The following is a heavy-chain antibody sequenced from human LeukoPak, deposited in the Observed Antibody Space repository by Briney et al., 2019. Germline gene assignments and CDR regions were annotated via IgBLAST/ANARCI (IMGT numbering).Heavy chain of an antibody. D-gene: IGHD3-10*01. Sequence: SETLSLTCTVSGYSISTGYYWGWIRQPPGKGLEWIGSIYHSGTTYYNPSLKSRVTISVDTSKNQFSLKLSSVTAADTAVYYCARGGYYGSGNDFRFDPWGQGTLVTVSS. CDR3: ARGGYYGSGNDFRFDP. CDR1: GYSISTGYY. V-gene: IGHV4-38-2*02. J-gene: IGHJ5*02. CDR2: IYHSGTT.